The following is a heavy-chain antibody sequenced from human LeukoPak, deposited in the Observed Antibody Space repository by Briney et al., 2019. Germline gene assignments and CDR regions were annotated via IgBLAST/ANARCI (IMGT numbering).Heavy chain of an antibody. CDR2: IYHSGST. V-gene: IGHV4-38-2*02. J-gene: IGHJ4*02. Sequence: SETLSLTCTVSGYSISSGYYWGWIRQPPGKGLEWIGYIYHSGSTYYNPSLKSRVTISVDRSKNQFSLKLSSVTAADTAVYYCARVSSGFIYWGQGTLVTVSS. D-gene: IGHD6-19*01. CDR3: ARVSSGFIY. CDR1: GYSISSGYY.